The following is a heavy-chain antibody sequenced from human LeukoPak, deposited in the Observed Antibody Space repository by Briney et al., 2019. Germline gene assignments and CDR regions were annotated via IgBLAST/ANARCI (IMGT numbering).Heavy chain of an antibody. V-gene: IGHV3-48*04. CDR3: AELGITMIGGV. Sequence: GGSLRLSCAASGFTFSGYSMNWVRQAPGKGLEWVSYISSSGSTIYYADSAKGRFTISRDNAKNSLYLQMNSLRAEDTAVYYCAELGITMIGGVWGKGTTVAISS. CDR2: ISSSGSTI. CDR1: GFTFSGYS. J-gene: IGHJ6*04. D-gene: IGHD3-10*02.